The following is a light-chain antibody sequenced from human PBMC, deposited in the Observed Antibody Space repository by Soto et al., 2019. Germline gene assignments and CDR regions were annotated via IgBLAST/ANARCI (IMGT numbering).Light chain of an antibody. Sequence: EIVLTRSPGTLSLSPGESATLSCMARQSISSSYLAWYQQKPGQAPRLLVYGASSRATGIPDRFSGSGSGTEFTLTISRLEPEDFAVYYRQQYGSSRTFGQGTKVENK. J-gene: IGKJ1*01. CDR3: QQYGSSRT. CDR1: QSISSSY. V-gene: IGKV3-20*01. CDR2: GAS.